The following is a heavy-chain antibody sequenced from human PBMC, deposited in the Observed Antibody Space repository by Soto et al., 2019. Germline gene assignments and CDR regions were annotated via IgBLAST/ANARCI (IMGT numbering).Heavy chain of an antibody. CDR1: GYTVSDYA. D-gene: IGHD2-15*01. Sequence: QVQLVQSGGEVKKPGASVKVSCQASGYTVSDYAISWVRQAPGQGLEWMGWISASTRNTDQAQNFQGRVIMTLDTFTNTAYMELRSLRSDDTAVYYCVRCYCSVGSGYACWHFDLGGRCTLVTVSS. CDR3: VRCYCSVGSGYACWHFDL. V-gene: IGHV1-18*01. CDR2: ISASTRNT. J-gene: IGHJ2*01.